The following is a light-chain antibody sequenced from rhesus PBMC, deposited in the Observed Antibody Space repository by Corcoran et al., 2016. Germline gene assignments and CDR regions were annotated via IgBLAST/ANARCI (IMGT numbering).Light chain of an antibody. CDR2: AAS. J-gene: IGKJ2*01. V-gene: IGKV1-19*01. Sequence: DIQMTQSPSSLSASVGDKVTITCHASQAISSWLAWYKQKPGKAPKPLSYAASSLQSGVPSRFSGSGSGTDYTLTIRSLQPEDFATYYCQQYDDLPYSFGQGTKVEIK. CDR1: QAISSW. CDR3: QQYDDLPYS.